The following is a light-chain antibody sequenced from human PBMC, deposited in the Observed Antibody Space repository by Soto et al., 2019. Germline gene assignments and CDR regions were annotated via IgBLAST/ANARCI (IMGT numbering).Light chain of an antibody. CDR2: DAS. CDR1: QSVSSH. J-gene: IGKJ1*01. CDR3: VQRTTWPWT. Sequence: EIVLTQSPGTLSLSPGERATLSCRASQSVSSHLAWYQQKPGQAPRLLIYDASNRATGIPARFSGSGSGTDFTLNISSLEPEDFAVYHCVQRTTWPWTCGQGSKVEIK. V-gene: IGKV3-11*01.